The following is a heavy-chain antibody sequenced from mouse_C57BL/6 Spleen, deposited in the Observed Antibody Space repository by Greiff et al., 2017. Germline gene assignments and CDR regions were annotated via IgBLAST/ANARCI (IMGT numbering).Heavy chain of an antibody. CDR2: FYPGSGSI. V-gene: IGHV1-62-2*01. CDR1: GYTFTEYT. CDR3: ARAHYYGSSHYYAMDY. D-gene: IGHD1-1*01. J-gene: IGHJ4*01. Sequence: VQLQQSGAELVKPGASVKLSCKASGYTFTEYTIHWVKQRSGQGLEWIGWFYPGSGSIKYNEKFKDKATLTADKSSSTVYMELSSLTSEDSAVYYCARAHYYGSSHYYAMDYWGQGTSVTVSS.